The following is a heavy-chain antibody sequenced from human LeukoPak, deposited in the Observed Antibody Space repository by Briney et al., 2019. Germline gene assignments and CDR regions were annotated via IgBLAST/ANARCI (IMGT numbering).Heavy chain of an antibody. CDR1: GFTFSSNW. V-gene: IGHV3-7*01. D-gene: IGHD3-16*02. CDR2: INQDGTEK. Sequence: GGSLRLSCAASGFTFSSNWMSWVRQAPGKGLGLVANINQDGTEKDYVDSVKGQFTISRDNAKNSLYLQMNSLRAEDTAVYYCARELSEVWGSYRAFDYWGQGTLVTVSS. CDR3: ARELSEVWGSYRAFDY. J-gene: IGHJ4*02.